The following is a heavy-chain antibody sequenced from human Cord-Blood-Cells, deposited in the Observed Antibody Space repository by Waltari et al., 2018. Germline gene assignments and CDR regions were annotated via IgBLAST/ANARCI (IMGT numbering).Heavy chain of an antibody. V-gene: IGHV1-24*01. D-gene: IGHD6-13*01. J-gene: IGHJ4*02. CDR1: GYTLTELS. Sequence: QVQLVQSGDEVKKPGASVKVSCKVSGYTLTELSMHWVRQAPVKGLAWMGGFDPEDGETIYAQKFQGRVTMTEDTSTDTAYMELSSLRSEDTAVYYCATDTAAAGRVDYFDYWGQGTLVTVSS. CDR3: ATDTAAAGRVDYFDY. CDR2: FDPEDGET.